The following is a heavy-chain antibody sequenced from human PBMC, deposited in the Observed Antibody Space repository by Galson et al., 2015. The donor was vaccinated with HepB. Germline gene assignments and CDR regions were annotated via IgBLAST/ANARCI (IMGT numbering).Heavy chain of an antibody. CDR1: GFTFSDAW. D-gene: IGHD2-21*02. CDR3: TTEAPGPYCGGDCPTSFDY. Sequence: SLRLSCAASGFTFSDAWMSWVRQAPGKGLEWVGRIKSKTDGGTTDYTAPVKGRFTISRDDSKNTLYLQMNSLKTEDTAVYYCTTEAPGPYCGGDCPTSFDYWGQGTLVTVSS. CDR2: IKSKTDGGTT. V-gene: IGHV3-15*01. J-gene: IGHJ4*02.